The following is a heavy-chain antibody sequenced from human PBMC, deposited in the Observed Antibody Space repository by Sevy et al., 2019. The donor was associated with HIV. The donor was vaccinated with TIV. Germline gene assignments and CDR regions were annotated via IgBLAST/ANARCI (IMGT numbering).Heavy chain of an antibody. CDR3: GGGGGDS. V-gene: IGHV3-7*01. D-gene: IGHD3-16*01. Sequence: GGSLRLSCAASGFVFGTSWMGWIRQAPGKGLECVAAIKPDGRDKYYVDSVKGRFIVSRDNAKNSLFLQMKSLRDGDRAVYFCGGGGGDSWGPGALVTVSS. CDR2: IKPDGRDK. J-gene: IGHJ4*02. CDR1: GFVFGTSW.